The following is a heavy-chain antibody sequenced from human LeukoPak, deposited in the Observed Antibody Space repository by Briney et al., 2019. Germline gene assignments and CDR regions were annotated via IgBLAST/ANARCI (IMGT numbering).Heavy chain of an antibody. CDR3: ASGIAARLDY. CDR2: INHSGST. CDR1: GGSFSGYY. Sequence: SETLSLTCAVYGGSFSGYYWSWIRQPPGKGLEWIGEINHSGSTNYNPSLKSRVTISVDTSKNQFSLKLSSVTAADTAVYYCASGIAARLDYWGQGTLVTVSS. V-gene: IGHV4-34*01. D-gene: IGHD6-6*01. J-gene: IGHJ4*02.